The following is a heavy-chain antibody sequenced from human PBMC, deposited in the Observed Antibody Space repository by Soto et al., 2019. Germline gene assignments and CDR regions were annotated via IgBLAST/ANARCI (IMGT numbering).Heavy chain of an antibody. CDR2: TYYRSKWYN. CDR3: ARLIRKSLLAS. CDR1: GDSVSTNSAT. Sequence: SPTLSLSCAISGDSVSTNSATWDWIRQSPSRGLEWLGRTYYRSKWYNDYAVSVKGRITINPDTSNNQLSLQLNSVTPDDTDVYYYARLIRKSLLASWGQGSLDTGSS. D-gene: IGHD3-3*02. J-gene: IGHJ5*02. V-gene: IGHV6-1*01.